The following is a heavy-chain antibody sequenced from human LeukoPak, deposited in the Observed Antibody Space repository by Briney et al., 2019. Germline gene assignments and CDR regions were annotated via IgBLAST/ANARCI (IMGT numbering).Heavy chain of an antibody. CDR3: APFYYDSCGYSN. Sequence: GGSLRLSCAASGFTFSSYEMNWVRQAPGKGLEWVSYINSSGSTIYYTDSVKGRFTISRDNAKNSLYLQMHSLRAEDTAVYYCAPFYYDSCGYSNWGQGTLVTVSS. D-gene: IGHD3-22*01. CDR1: GFTFSSYE. V-gene: IGHV3-48*03. J-gene: IGHJ4*02. CDR2: INSSGSTI.